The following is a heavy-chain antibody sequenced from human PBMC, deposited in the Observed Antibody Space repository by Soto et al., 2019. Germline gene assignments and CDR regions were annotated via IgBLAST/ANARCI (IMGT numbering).Heavy chain of an antibody. D-gene: IGHD4-17*01. V-gene: IGHV4-31*03. J-gene: IGHJ4*02. CDR1: GGSISSGGYY. Sequence: QVQLQESGPGLVKPSQTLSLTCTVSGGSISSGGYYWSWIRQHPGQGLEWIAYIYYSGSTYYNPSLKSRVTISVETSKNQVALKLSSVTAADTAVYYCARVGRDTVDFVYWGQGTLVSVSS. CDR2: IYYSGST. CDR3: ARVGRDTVDFVY.